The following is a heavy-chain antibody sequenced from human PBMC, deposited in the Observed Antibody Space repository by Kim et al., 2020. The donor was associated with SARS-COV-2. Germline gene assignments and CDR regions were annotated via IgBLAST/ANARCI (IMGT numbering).Heavy chain of an antibody. V-gene: IGHV3-48*02. CDR1: GFTFSSYS. J-gene: IGHJ6*02. Sequence: GGSLRLSCAASGFTFSSYSMNWVRQAPGKGLEWVSYISSSSSTIYYADSVKGRFTISRDNAKNSLYLQMNSLRDEDTAVYYCARDQVPDIVVVVAATPANYYYGMDVWGQGTTVTVSS. D-gene: IGHD2-15*01. CDR3: ARDQVPDIVVVVAATPANYYYGMDV. CDR2: ISSSSSTI.